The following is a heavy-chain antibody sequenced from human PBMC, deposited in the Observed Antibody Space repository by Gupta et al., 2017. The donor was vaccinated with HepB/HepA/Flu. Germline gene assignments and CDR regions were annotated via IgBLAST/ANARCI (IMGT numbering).Heavy chain of an antibody. CDR3: ARGRDYGDGYNQPYYFDY. CDR1: GAALGVYY. Sequence: QVLLQHCGAGPLMPSDTVSPTYAVHGAALGVYYWIWLRRPPGKGLEWIGEINHSGSTNYNPSLKSRVTISVDTSKNQFSLKLSSVTAADTAVYYCARGRDYGDGYNQPYYFDYWGQGTLVTVSS. J-gene: IGHJ4*02. CDR2: INHSGST. V-gene: IGHV4-34*01. D-gene: IGHD5-24*01.